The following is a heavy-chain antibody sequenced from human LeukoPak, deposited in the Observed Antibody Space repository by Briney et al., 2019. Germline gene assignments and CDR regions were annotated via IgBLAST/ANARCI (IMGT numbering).Heavy chain of an antibody. CDR2: IHTSGST. CDR3: ARRRTLGVSGGCCWFDP. J-gene: IGHJ5*02. V-gene: IGHV4-4*09. CDR1: GGSISSYY. D-gene: IGHD3-16*01. Sequence: KTSETLPLTCTASGGSISSYYWSWIRQPPGKGLEWIGYIHTSGSTNYNPSLKSRVTISVDTSKNQFSLKLSSVTAADTAVYYCARRRTLGVSGGCCWFDPWGQGTLVTVSS.